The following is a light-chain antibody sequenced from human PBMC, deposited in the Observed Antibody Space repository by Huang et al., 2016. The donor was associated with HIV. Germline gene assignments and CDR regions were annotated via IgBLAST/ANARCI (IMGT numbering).Light chain of an antibody. V-gene: IGKV3-15*01. Sequence: ENLMTQSPSTLSVSPGESAPLSCRASQSVFKNLAWYQQKPGQAPKLLIYGSSTRAAGIPARFSDSGSGTDFTLTISSLQSEDFAVYYCQQYNTSPRTFGQGTKVEV. CDR3: QQYNTSPRT. CDR2: GSS. J-gene: IGKJ1*01. CDR1: QSVFKN.